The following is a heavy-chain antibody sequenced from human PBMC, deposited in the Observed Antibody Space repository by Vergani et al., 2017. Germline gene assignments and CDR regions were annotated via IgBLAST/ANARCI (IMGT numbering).Heavy chain of an antibody. Sequence: EVQLVESGGGLVQPGRSLRLSCTASGFTFGDYAMSWFRQAPGKGLEWVGFIRSKAYGGTTEYAASVKGRFTISRDDSKSIAYLQMNSLKTEDTAVYYCAKDQGGEWFGESDPFDYWGQGTLVTVSS. D-gene: IGHD3-10*01. V-gene: IGHV3-49*03. J-gene: IGHJ4*02. CDR1: GFTFGDYA. CDR2: IRSKAYGGTT. CDR3: AKDQGGEWFGESDPFDY.